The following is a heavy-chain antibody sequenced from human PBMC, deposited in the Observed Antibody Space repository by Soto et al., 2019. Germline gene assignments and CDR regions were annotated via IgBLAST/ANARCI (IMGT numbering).Heavy chain of an antibody. Sequence: PSETLSLTCTVSGGSISSSSYYWGWIRQPPGKGLEWIGSIYYSGSTYYNPSLKSRVTISVDTSKNQFSLKLSSVTAADTAVYYCARRGIAAAGTYQGIDYWGQGTLVTVSS. CDR3: ARRGIAAAGTYQGIDY. D-gene: IGHD6-13*01. V-gene: IGHV4-39*01. CDR2: IYYSGST. CDR1: GGSISSSSYY. J-gene: IGHJ4*02.